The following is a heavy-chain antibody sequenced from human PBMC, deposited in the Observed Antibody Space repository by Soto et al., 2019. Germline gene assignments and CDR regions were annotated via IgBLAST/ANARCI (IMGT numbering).Heavy chain of an antibody. CDR2: ISGSGGST. J-gene: IGHJ6*03. CDR1: GFTFSSYA. V-gene: IGHV3-23*01. CDR3: AKGVRDYYYYYMDV. Sequence: GGYLRLSCAASGFTFSSYAMSWVRQAPGKGVEWVSAISGSGGSTYYADSVKGRFTISRDNSKNTLYLQMNNLRAEDTAIYYCAKGVRDYYYYYMDVWGKGTAVTVSS. D-gene: IGHD3-22*01.